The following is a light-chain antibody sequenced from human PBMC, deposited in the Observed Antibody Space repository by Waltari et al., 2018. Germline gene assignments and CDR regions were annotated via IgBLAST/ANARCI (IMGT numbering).Light chain of an antibody. CDR3: QQHDNLPPT. CDR1: QDISNY. V-gene: IGKV1-33*01. J-gene: IGKJ4*01. Sequence: DIQMTQSPSSLSASVADRVTITCQAIQDISNYLNWYQQKPGKAPKLLIYDASNLETGVPSRFSGSGSGTDFTFTISSLQPEVIATYYCQQHDNLPPTFGGGTKVEIK. CDR2: DAS.